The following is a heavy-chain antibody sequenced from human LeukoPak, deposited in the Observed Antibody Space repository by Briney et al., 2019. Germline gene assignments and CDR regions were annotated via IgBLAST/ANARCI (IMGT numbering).Heavy chain of an antibody. CDR3: AKDRGDYTNWFDP. J-gene: IGHJ5*02. CDR2: VTGNARSK. Sequence: PGGSLRLSCAGSGFMFSDYTMHWVRQAPGKGLEYVSAVTGNARSKYHADSVRGRFTISRDNPKNTLYLQMNSPRAEDTAIYYCAKDRGDYTNWFDPWGQGTLVTVSS. CDR1: GFMFSDYT. D-gene: IGHD4-17*01. V-gene: IGHV3-64*02.